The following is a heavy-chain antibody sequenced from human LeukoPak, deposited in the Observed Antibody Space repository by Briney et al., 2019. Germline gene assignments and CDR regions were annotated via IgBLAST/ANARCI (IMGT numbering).Heavy chain of an antibody. D-gene: IGHD6-13*01. CDR1: GFIFSTYG. Sequence: PGGSLRLSCAASGFIFSTYGMIWVRQAPGKGLEWIAYISSSSNPIHYADSVKGRFTISRDNAKNSLYRQLSSLRVEDTAVYYCARDPGLMRAAACGDYWGQGTLVIVSS. V-gene: IGHV3-48*01. CDR2: ISSSSNPI. J-gene: IGHJ4*02. CDR3: ARDPGLMRAAACGDY.